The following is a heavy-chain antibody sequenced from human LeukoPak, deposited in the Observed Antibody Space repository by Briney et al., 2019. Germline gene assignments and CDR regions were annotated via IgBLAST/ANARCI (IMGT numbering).Heavy chain of an antibody. D-gene: IGHD2-2*01. CDR1: GFTLSSYS. J-gene: IGHJ5*02. CDR2: ISSSSSTI. V-gene: IGHV3-48*04. Sequence: GGSLRLSCAASGFTLSSYSMNWVRQAPGKGLEWVSYISSSSSTIYYADSVKGRFTISRDNAKNSLYLQMNSLRAEDTAVYYCARCGGVVVPAANNWFDPWGQGTLVTVSS. CDR3: ARCGGVVVPAANNWFDP.